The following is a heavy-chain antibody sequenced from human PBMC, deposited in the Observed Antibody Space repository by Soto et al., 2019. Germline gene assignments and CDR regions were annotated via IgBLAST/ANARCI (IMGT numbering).Heavy chain of an antibody. D-gene: IGHD6-6*01. CDR2: IIPIFGTA. CDR1: GGTFSSCA. CDR3: ARVVGSSSGLDYYYVMDV. V-gene: IGHV1-69*13. J-gene: IGHJ6*02. Sequence: SVKVSCKASGGTFSSCAISWVRQAPGQGLEWMGGIIPIFGTANYAQKFQGRVTITADESTSTAYMELSSLRSEDTAVYYCARVVGSSSGLDYYYVMDVWGQGTTVTVSS.